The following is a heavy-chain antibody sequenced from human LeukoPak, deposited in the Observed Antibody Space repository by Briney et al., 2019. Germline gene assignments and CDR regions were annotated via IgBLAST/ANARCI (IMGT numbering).Heavy chain of an antibody. D-gene: IGHD4-17*01. CDR3: AKDGDYGDPLYYFDY. CDR1: GFTFGSYG. Sequence: PGGSLRLSCAASGFTFGSYGMHWVRQAPGKGLEWVAFIRYDGSNKYYADSVKGRFTISRDNSKNTLYLQMNSLRAEDTAVYYCAKDGDYGDPLYYFDYWGQGTLVTVSS. J-gene: IGHJ4*02. CDR2: IRYDGSNK. V-gene: IGHV3-30*02.